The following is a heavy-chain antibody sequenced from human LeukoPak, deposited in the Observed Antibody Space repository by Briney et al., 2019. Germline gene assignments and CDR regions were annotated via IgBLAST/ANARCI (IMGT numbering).Heavy chain of an antibody. CDR3: AKVLSAPHYYYYYGMDV. CDR2: ISGSGGST. V-gene: IGHV3-23*01. D-gene: IGHD3-3*01. J-gene: IGHJ6*02. CDR1: GFTFSSYA. Sequence: PGGSLRLSCAASGFTFSSYAMSWVRQAPGKGLEWVSAISGSGGSTYYADSVKGRFTISRDNSKNTLYLQMNSLRAEDTAVYYCAKVLSAPHYYYYYGMDVWGQGTTVTVSS.